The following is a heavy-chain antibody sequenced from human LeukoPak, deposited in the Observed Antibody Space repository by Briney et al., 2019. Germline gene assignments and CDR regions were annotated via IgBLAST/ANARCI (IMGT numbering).Heavy chain of an antibody. V-gene: IGHV3-21*01. Sequence: PGGSLRLSCAASGFTFSTYTMNWVRQAPGKGLEWVSFISSSSYIYYADSVKGRFTISRDNTKKSLYLQMNSLRAEYTAVYYCARDFSGYDYNFDYWGQGTLVTVSS. CDR1: GFTFSTYT. D-gene: IGHD5-12*01. J-gene: IGHJ4*02. CDR2: ISSSSYI. CDR3: ARDFSGYDYNFDY.